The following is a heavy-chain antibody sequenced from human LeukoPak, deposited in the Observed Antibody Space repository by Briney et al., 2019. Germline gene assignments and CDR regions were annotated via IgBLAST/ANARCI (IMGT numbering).Heavy chain of an antibody. CDR3: AKGGYYDLDAFDI. CDR1: GFTFSTYS. CDR2: ISSSSSTV. D-gene: IGHD1-26*01. J-gene: IGHJ3*02. Sequence: GGSLRLSCAASGFTFSTYSMNWVRQAPGKGLEWVSYISSSSSTVYSADSVKGRFTISRDNAKNSLYLQMNSLRAEDTALYYCAKGGYYDLDAFDIWGQGTMVTVSS. V-gene: IGHV3-48*04.